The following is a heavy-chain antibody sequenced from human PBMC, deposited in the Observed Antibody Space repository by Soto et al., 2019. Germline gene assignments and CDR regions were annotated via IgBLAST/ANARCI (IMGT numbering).Heavy chain of an antibody. V-gene: IGHV3-23*01. D-gene: IGHD3-3*01. CDR3: AKDGGLGSYYDFWSGHDAFDI. CDR1: GFTFSSYA. J-gene: IGHJ3*02. Sequence: GGSLRLSCAASGFTFSSYAMSWVRQAPGKGLEWVSSICGSSGSLGYADSVKGRFTISRDNAKNTLYLQMNSLRAEDTALYYCAKDGGLGSYYDFWSGHDAFDIWGQGTMVTVSS. CDR2: ICGSSGSL.